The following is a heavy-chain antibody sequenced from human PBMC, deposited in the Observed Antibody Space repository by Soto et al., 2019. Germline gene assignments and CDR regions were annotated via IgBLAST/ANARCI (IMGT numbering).Heavy chain of an antibody. CDR1: GGSISSGNYF. J-gene: IGHJ4*02. V-gene: IGHV4-31*03. Sequence: SETLSLTCTVSGGSISSGNYFWSWIRQHPGKGLEWIGYIYYSGSTYYNPSLKSRVTISVDTSENQFSLKLTSVTAADTAVYFCARDQYSGYQFDSWGRGTLVTVSS. CDR2: IYYSGST. D-gene: IGHD5-12*01. CDR3: ARDQYSGYQFDS.